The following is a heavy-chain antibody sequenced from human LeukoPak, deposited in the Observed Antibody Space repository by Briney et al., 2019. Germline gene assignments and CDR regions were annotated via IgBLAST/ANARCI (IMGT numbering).Heavy chain of an antibody. Sequence: GGSLRLSCAASGFTFSSYAMSWVRQAPGKGLEWVSAISGSGGSTYYTDSVKGRFTISRDNSKNTLYLQMNSLRAEVTAVYYCAKDFGPITMVRGVVWYFDLWGRGTLVTVSS. V-gene: IGHV3-23*01. D-gene: IGHD3-10*01. J-gene: IGHJ2*01. CDR3: AKDFGPITMVRGVVWYFDL. CDR1: GFTFSSYA. CDR2: ISGSGGST.